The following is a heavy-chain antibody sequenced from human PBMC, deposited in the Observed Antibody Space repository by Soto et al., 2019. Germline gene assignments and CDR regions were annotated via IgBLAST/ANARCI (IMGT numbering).Heavy chain of an antibody. CDR2: IHHSGST. Sequence: QVKLQESGPGLVKPSGTLSLTCTVSGAYISSTSSGDWWSWVRQPPGKGLEWSGEIHHSGSTNYNPSLKSRVTMSVDKSKKQFSLRLTSLTGADTAVYWFAKVVGATLVDYLGQGTLVNVSS. J-gene: IGHJ4*02. CDR3: AKVVGATLVDY. V-gene: IGHV4-4*01. D-gene: IGHD1-26*01. CDR1: GAYISSTSSGDW.